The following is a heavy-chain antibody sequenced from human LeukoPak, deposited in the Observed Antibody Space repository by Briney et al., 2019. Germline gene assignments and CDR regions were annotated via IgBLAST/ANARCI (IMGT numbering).Heavy chain of an antibody. CDR1: GFIFRDYS. CDR2: ISSNGGNT. V-gene: IGHV3-64*01. J-gene: IGHJ6*03. CDR3: ARAPNYYYYYMDV. Sequence: PGGSLRLSCAASGFIFRDYSMHWVRQAPGKGLEYVSAISSNGGNTYHANSVKDRFTISRDNAKNSLYLQMNSLRAEDTAVYYCARAPNYYYYYMDVWGKGTTVTVSS.